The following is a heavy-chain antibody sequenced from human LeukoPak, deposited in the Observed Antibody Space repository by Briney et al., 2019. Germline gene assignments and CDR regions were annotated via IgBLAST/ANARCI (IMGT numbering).Heavy chain of an antibody. V-gene: IGHV4-59*08. CDR3: ARGGRDGYTLYPLDY. CDR2: IYYSGST. D-gene: IGHD5-24*01. Sequence: SETLSLTCTVSGGSISSYYWSWIRQPPGKGLEWIGYIYYSGSTNYNPSPKSRVTISVDTSKNQLSLKLRSVTAADTAVYYCARGGRDGYTLYPLDYWGQGTLVTVSS. J-gene: IGHJ4*02. CDR1: GGSISSYY.